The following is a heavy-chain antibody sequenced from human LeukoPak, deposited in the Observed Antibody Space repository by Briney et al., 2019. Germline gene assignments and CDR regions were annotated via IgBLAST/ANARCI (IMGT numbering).Heavy chain of an antibody. Sequence: PGGSLRLSCAASGFTFSSYAMEWVRQAPGKGLEWVSTISDSGGGTYYADSVKGRFTISRDNSKNTLYLQMNSLRAEDTAVYYCAKCGGQLVDYYYYYKDVWGKGTTVTVSS. CDR3: AKCGGQLVDYYYYYKDV. CDR1: GFTFSSYA. J-gene: IGHJ6*03. CDR2: ISDSGGGT. D-gene: IGHD6-6*01. V-gene: IGHV3-23*01.